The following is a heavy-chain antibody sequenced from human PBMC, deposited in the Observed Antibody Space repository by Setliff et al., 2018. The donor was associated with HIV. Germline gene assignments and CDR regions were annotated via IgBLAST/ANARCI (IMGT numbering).Heavy chain of an antibody. V-gene: IGHV4-34*01. Sequence: SETLSLTCAVYGGSFSGYYWSWIRQPPGKGLEWIGEINHSGSTNYNPSLKNRVTISVDASKNQFSLKLTSMNAADTATYYCARHFYGSGSPSDNWGQGIVVTVSS. J-gene: IGHJ4*02. CDR3: ARHFYGSGSPSDN. CDR2: INHSGST. D-gene: IGHD3-10*01. CDR1: GGSFSGYY.